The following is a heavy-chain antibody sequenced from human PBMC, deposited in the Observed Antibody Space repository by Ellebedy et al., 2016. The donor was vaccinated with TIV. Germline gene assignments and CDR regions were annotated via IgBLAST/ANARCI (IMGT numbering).Heavy chain of an antibody. CDR2: INPSDEST. D-gene: IGHD4-17*01. J-gene: IGHJ3*02. Sequence: ASVKVSCKASGYTFTNYYIHWVRQAPGQGLEWLGVINPSDESTVYAQKFQGRVTMTRDTSTTAAYMELSSLSSEDTAMVYCARSELNYGGDAFDIWGQGTMVTVSS. V-gene: IGHV1-46*01. CDR1: GYTFTNYY. CDR3: ARSELNYGGDAFDI.